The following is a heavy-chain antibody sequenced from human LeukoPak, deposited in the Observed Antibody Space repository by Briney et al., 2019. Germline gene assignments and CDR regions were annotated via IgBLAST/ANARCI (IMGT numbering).Heavy chain of an antibody. CDR1: GGSISSYY. D-gene: IGHD3-9*01. J-gene: IGHJ4*02. CDR3: AREAYDILTGYSYYFDY. Sequence: PSETLSLTCTVSGGSISSYYWSWIRQPPGKGLEWIGYIYFSGSTNYTPSLMNRVTISVDTSKNQFSLKLSSVTAADTAVYYCAREAYDILTGYSYYFDYWGQGTLVTVSS. V-gene: IGHV4-59*01. CDR2: IYFSGST.